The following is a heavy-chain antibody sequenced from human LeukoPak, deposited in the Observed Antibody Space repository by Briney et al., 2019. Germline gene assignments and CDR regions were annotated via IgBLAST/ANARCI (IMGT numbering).Heavy chain of an antibody. CDR1: GGSISSGSHY. V-gene: IGHV4-61*02. Sequence: PSETLSLTCTVSGGSISSGSHYWSWIRQPAGKGLEWIGRISSSGSTNYNPSLQSRVTISVDTSKNQFSLKLNSVTAADTAVYYCARWYYYDSTGYYYYFDYWGQGTLVTVSS. CDR3: ARWYYYDSTGYYYYFDY. CDR2: ISSSGST. J-gene: IGHJ4*02. D-gene: IGHD3-22*01.